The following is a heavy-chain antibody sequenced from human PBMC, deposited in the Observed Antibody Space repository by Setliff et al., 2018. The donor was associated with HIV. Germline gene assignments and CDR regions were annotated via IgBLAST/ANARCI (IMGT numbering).Heavy chain of an antibody. CDR2: ISGSGGST. CDR3: AKDSTSHTQHTDY. J-gene: IGHJ4*02. Sequence: LRLSCRASGFTFSSYSMNWVRQAPGKGLEWVSAISGSGGSTYYADSVKGRFTISRDNSKNTLYLQMNSLRAEDTAVYYCAKDSTSHTQHTDYWGQGTLVTVSS. V-gene: IGHV3-23*01. CDR1: GFTFSSYS.